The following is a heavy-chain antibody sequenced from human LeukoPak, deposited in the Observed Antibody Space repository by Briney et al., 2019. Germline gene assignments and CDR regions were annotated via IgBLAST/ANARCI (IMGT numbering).Heavy chain of an antibody. D-gene: IGHD3-10*01. CDR3: ARDRMGRGSFYGMDV. CDR2: ISAYNGNT. J-gene: IGHJ6*02. V-gene: IGHV1-18*01. CDR1: GYTFTSYG. Sequence: EASVKVSCKASGYTFTSYGISWVRQAPGQGLEWMGWISAYNGNTNYAQKLQGRVTMTTDTSTSTAYMELRSLRSDDTAVYYCARDRMGRGSFYGMDVWGQGTTVTVSS.